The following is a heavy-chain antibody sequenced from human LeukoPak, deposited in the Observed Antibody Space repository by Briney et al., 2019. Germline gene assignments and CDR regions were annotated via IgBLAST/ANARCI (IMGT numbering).Heavy chain of an antibody. Sequence: PSETLSLTCTVSGGSISSYYWSWIRRPPGKGLEWIGYIYYSGSTNYNPSLKSRVTISVDKSKNQFSLKVTSVTAADTAVYYCAREIPVTAYYYYGMDVWGPGTTVTVSS. D-gene: IGHD2-21*02. CDR2: IYYSGST. CDR3: AREIPVTAYYYYGMDV. CDR1: GGSISSYY. V-gene: IGHV4-59*12. J-gene: IGHJ6*02.